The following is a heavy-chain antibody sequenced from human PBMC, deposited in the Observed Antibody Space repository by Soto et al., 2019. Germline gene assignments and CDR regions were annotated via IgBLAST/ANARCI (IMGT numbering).Heavy chain of an antibody. Sequence: QVQLVQSGAEVKKPGSSVKVSCKASGGTFSSYTISWVRQAPGQGLEWMGRIIPILGIANYAQKFQGRVTITADKSTSTAYMELSSRRSEDTAVYYCATWNYDILTGYYSGGNYFDYWGQGTLVTVSS. V-gene: IGHV1-69*02. J-gene: IGHJ4*02. D-gene: IGHD3-9*01. CDR2: IIPILGIA. CDR1: GGTFSSYT. CDR3: ATWNYDILTGYYSGGNYFDY.